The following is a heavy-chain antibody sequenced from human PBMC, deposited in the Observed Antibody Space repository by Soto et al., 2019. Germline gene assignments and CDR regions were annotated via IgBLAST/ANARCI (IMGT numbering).Heavy chain of an antibody. Sequence: GGSLRLSCAASGFTFSSYAMSWVRQAPGKGLEWVSGISGSGLSTNYADSVKGRFTISRDNSKSTLYLQMNSLRAEDTAVYYCAKMTTRSFDYWGQGTLVTVSS. CDR3: AKMTTRSFDY. CDR1: GFTFSSYA. CDR2: ISGSGLST. J-gene: IGHJ4*02. V-gene: IGHV3-23*01. D-gene: IGHD4-17*01.